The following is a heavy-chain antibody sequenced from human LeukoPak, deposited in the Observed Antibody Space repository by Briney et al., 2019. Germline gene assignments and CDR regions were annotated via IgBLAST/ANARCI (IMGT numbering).Heavy chain of an antibody. J-gene: IGHJ3*02. V-gene: IGHV4-34*01. CDR3: ARLDLSAAGVDAFDI. CDR1: GGSFSGYY. CDR2: INHSGST. Sequence: SETLSLTCAVYGGSFSGYYWSWIRQPPGKGLEWIGEINHSGSTNYNPSLKSRVTVSVDTSKNQFSLKLSSVTAADTAVYYCARLDLSAAGVDAFDIWGQGTMVTVSS. D-gene: IGHD6-13*01.